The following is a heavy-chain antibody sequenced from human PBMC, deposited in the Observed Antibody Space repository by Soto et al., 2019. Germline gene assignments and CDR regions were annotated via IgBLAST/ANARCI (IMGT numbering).Heavy chain of an antibody. V-gene: IGHV3-23*01. CDR3: AKYKYCSGGSCYWLSFDY. CDR1: GFTFSSYA. J-gene: IGHJ4*02. CDR2: ISGSGGST. Sequence: GGSLRLSCAASGFTFSSYAMSWVRQAPGKGLEWVSAISGSGGSTYYADSVKGRFTISRDNSKNTLYLQMNSLRAEDTAVYYCAKYKYCSGGSCYWLSFDYWGQGTLVTVSS. D-gene: IGHD2-15*01.